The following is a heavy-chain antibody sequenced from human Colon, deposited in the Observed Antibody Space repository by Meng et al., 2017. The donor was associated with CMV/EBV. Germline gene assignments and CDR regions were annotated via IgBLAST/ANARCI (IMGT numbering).Heavy chain of an antibody. V-gene: IGHV3-66*02. J-gene: IGHJ4*02. CDR2: SYSAGPT. Sequence: GESLKISCAVSGLNIGSKWMSWVRQAPGKGLEWVAVSYSAGPTNYADFAKGRFTISRDNSKNTLYLQMNSLRPEDTAVYYCARQVRIDGRFDYWGQGTLGTVSS. D-gene: IGHD2-15*01. CDR3: ARQVRIDGRFDY. CDR1: GLNIGSKW.